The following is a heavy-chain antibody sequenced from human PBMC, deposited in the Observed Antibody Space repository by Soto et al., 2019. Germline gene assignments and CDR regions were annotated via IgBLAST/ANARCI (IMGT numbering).Heavy chain of an antibody. V-gene: IGHV3-23*01. CDR1: GFTFSSYA. CDR3: AKSSIVVVPAARGSFDY. CDR2: ISGSGGST. Sequence: GGSLRLSCAASGFTFSSYAMSWVRQAPGKGLEWVSAISGSGGSTYYADSVKGRFTIYRDNSKNPLYLQMNSLRAEDTAVYYCAKSSIVVVPAARGSFDYWGQGTLVTVSS. J-gene: IGHJ4*02. D-gene: IGHD2-2*01.